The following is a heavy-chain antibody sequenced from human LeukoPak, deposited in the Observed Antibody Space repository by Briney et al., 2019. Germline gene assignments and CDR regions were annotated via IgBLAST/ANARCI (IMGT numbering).Heavy chain of an antibody. CDR3: ARDRILVGATGTFDY. V-gene: IGHV3-7*03. D-gene: IGHD1-26*01. Sequence: GGSLRLSCTASGFTFTSYWMSWVRQAPGKGLEWVANIKQDGSEKYYVDSVKGRFTISRDNAKNSLFLQMNSLRAEDTAVYYCARDRILVGATGTFDYWGQGTLVTVSP. J-gene: IGHJ4*02. CDR1: GFTFTSYW. CDR2: IKQDGSEK.